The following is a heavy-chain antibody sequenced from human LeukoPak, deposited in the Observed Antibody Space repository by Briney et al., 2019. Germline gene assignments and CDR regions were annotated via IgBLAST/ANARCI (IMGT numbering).Heavy chain of an antibody. Sequence: GGTLRLSCAASGFTFSSYAMNWVRQAPGKGLEWVSTISGSDGSTYYADSVKGRFTISRDNSKNTLYLQMNSLRAEDTAVYYCAKSKVVAATMGRFDYWGQGTLVTVSS. CDR2: ISGSDGST. V-gene: IGHV3-23*01. CDR1: GFTFSSYA. J-gene: IGHJ4*02. D-gene: IGHD2-15*01. CDR3: AKSKVVAATMGRFDY.